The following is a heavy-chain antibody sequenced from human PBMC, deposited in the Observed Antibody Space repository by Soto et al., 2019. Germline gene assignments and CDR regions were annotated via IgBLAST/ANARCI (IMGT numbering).Heavy chain of an antibody. CDR1: GDSVSSDSAT. J-gene: IGHJ4*02. CDR3: ARGSHSVAGKGPNFDY. V-gene: IGHV6-1*01. Sequence: SQTLSLTCAISGDSVSSDSATWDWIRQSPSRGLEWLGRTYYRSRWYSDYAVSVKSRITINPDTSKNQFSLQLNSVTPEDTAVYYCARGSHSVAGKGPNFDYWGQGSLVTVSS. CDR2: TYYRSRWYS. D-gene: IGHD6-19*01.